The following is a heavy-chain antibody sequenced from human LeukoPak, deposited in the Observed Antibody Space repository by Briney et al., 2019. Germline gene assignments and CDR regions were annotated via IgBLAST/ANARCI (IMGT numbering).Heavy chain of an antibody. J-gene: IGHJ4*02. CDR1: GSTFTAYY. CDR3: ARDLIVATIGVDY. D-gene: IGHD5-12*01. V-gene: IGHV1-2*02. Sequence: GPSVKVSFKTSGSTFTAYYMHWVRQAPGQGLEWMGWINPHSGGTKYSQKFQGRVTMTRDTSISTAYMELYRLRSDDTAVYYCARDLIVATIGVDYWGQGTLVTVSS. CDR2: INPHSGGT.